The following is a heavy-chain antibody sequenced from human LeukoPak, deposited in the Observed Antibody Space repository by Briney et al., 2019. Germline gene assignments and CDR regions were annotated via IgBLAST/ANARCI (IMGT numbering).Heavy chain of an antibody. V-gene: IGHV3-7*01. CDR2: IKQDGSEK. CDR3: ARRGPRYYDSGRGGWYWFDP. CDR1: GFTFSKHW. D-gene: IGHD3-10*01. J-gene: IGHJ5*02. Sequence: AGGSLRLSCAASGFTFSKHWMSWVRQAPGKGLEWVANIKQDGSEKYYVDSVKGRFTISRDNAKNSLYLQMNSLRAEDTAVYYCARRGPRYYDSGRGGWYWFDPWGQGTLVTVS.